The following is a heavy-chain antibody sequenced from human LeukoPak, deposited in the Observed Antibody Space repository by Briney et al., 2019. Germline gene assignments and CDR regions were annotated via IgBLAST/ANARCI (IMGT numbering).Heavy chain of an antibody. Sequence: PSETLSLTCTVSGDSISSYYWSWIRQPPGKGPEWIGYIYYSGSTNYNPSLKGRVTISVDTSKNQFSLKPSSVTAADTAVYYCARVGEGYYDSSDYWGQGTLVTVSS. J-gene: IGHJ4*02. CDR3: ARVGEGYYDSSDY. V-gene: IGHV4-59*01. CDR2: IYYSGST. CDR1: GDSISSYY. D-gene: IGHD3-22*01.